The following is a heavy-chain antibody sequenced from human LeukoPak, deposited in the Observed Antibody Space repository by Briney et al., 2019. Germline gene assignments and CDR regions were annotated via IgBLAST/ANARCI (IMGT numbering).Heavy chain of an antibody. D-gene: IGHD3-22*01. CDR1: GYTFTYYD. CDR2: TSAHNDNT. Sequence: GASVKVSCKASGYTFTYYDISWVRQAPGQGLEWMGWTSAHNDNTNYAQNLQGRVTMTTDTSTSTAYMELRSLRSDDTAVYYCARASPSSGYYYLDYWGQGTLVTVSS. V-gene: IGHV1-18*01. CDR3: ARASPSSGYYYLDY. J-gene: IGHJ4*02.